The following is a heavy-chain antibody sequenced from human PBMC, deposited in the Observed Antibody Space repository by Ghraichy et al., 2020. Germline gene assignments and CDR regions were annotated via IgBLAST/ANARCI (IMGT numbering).Heavy chain of an antibody. CDR3: ARDPGLNYYDSSGYYTYYFDY. CDR1: GYTFTSYG. V-gene: IGHV1-18*04. J-gene: IGHJ4*02. CDR2: ISAYNGNT. Sequence: ASVKVSCKASGYTFTSYGISWVRQAPGQGLEWMGWISAYNGNTNYAQKLQGRVTMTTDTSTSTAYMELRSLRSDDTAVYYCARDPGLNYYDSSGYYTYYFDYWGQGTLVTVSS. D-gene: IGHD3-22*01.